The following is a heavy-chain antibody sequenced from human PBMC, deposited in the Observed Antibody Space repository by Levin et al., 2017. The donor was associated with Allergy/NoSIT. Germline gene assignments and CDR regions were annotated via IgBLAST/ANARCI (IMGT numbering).Heavy chain of an antibody. CDR2: INPSGGST. CDR1: GYTFTSYY. Sequence: ASVKVSCKASGYTFTSYYMHWVRQAPGQGLEWMGIINPSGGSTSYAQKFQGRVTMTRDTSTSTVYMELSSLRSEDTAVYYCARELSQDYGDSGFDYWGQGTLVTVSS. CDR3: ARELSQDYGDSGFDY. D-gene: IGHD4-17*01. V-gene: IGHV1-46*01. J-gene: IGHJ4*02.